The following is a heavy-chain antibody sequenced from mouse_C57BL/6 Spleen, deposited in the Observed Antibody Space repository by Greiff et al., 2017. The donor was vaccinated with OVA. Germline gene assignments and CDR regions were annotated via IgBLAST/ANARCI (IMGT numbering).Heavy chain of an antibody. J-gene: IGHJ4*01. CDR1: GYTFTSYW. D-gene: IGHD2-1*01. V-gene: IGHV1-69*01. CDR3: ARGHGNYYAMDY. Sequence: QVQLQQPGAELVMPGASVKLSCKASGYTFTSYWMHWVKQRPGQGLEWIGEIDPSDSYTNYNQKFKGKYTLTVDKSSSTAYMQLSSLTSEDSAVYYCARGHGNYYAMDYWGKGTSVTVSS. CDR2: IDPSDSYT.